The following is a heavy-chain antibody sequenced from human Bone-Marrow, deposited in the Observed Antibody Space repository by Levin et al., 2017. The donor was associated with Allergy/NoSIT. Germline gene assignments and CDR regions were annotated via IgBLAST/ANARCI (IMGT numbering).Heavy chain of an antibody. Sequence: PGGSLRLSCAASGFTFSTYAMSWVRQAPGKGLEWVAAVSGSGDSTYNADSVAGRFAISRDNPKNTLYLRMNSLRAEDTAVYYCVRDQEALGYYDFWSGLSPFDPWGQGTLVTVSS. J-gene: IGHJ5*02. D-gene: IGHD3-3*01. CDR3: VRDQEALGYYDFWSGLSPFDP. CDR1: GFTFSTYA. V-gene: IGHV3-23*01. CDR2: VSGSGDST.